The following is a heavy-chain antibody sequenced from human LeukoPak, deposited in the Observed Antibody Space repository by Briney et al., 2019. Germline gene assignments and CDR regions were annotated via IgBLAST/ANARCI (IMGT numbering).Heavy chain of an antibody. CDR3: ARDFWSGYYRH. V-gene: IGHV3-7*01. Sequence: GGSLRLSCAASGFTFSSYWMSWVRQAPGKGLGWVANIKQDGSEKYYVDSVKGRFTISRDNAKNSLYLQMNSLRAEDTAVYYCARDFWSGYYRHWGQGTLVTVSS. J-gene: IGHJ4*02. CDR2: IKQDGSEK. CDR1: GFTFSSYW. D-gene: IGHD3-3*01.